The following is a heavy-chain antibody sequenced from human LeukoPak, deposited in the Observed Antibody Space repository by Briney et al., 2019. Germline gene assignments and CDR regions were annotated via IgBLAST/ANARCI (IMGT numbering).Heavy chain of an antibody. J-gene: IGHJ4*02. Sequence: GGSLRLSRAASGFTLRGYDLHWVRAAPDRGGGWVAYIGKGGSEKYYADAVKGRFTISRDTSKNTMYLQLNSLRAEDTAIYYCTRDQSWAWDYWGQGTLVTVSS. CDR2: IGKGGSEK. V-gene: IGHV3-30*02. CDR1: GFTLRGYD. D-gene: IGHD7-27*01. CDR3: TRDQSWAWDY.